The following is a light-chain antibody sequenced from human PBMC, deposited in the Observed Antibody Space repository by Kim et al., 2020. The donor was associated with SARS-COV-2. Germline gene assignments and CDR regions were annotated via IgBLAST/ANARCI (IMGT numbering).Light chain of an antibody. V-gene: IGLV2-14*03. J-gene: IGLJ1*01. Sequence: SITHAYTGTRSDLGGYNYVSWYQQHPGKAPKLMIYDVSNRPSGVSNRFSGSKSGNTASLTISGLQAEDEADYYCSSYTSSSTLYVFGTGTKVTVL. CDR2: DVS. CDR3: SSYTSSSTLYV. CDR1: RSDLGGYNY.